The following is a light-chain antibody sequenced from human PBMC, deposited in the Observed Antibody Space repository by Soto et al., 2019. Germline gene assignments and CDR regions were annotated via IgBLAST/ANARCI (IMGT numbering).Light chain of an antibody. Sequence: DIPMTQSPSTLSASIGDRVTITCRASQSIDSWLAWYQQKPGKGPKLLIDKASSLQTGVPSRFSGSGSGTEFTLTISSLQADDFATYYCQHYNSYSRTFGQGTKVEVK. CDR1: QSIDSW. CDR3: QHYNSYSRT. CDR2: KAS. J-gene: IGKJ1*01. V-gene: IGKV1-5*03.